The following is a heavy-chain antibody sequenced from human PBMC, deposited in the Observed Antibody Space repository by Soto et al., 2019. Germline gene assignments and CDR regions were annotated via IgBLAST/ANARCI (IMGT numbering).Heavy chain of an antibody. J-gene: IGHJ5*02. D-gene: IGHD3-3*01. Sequence: QVQLHLSGPGLVKTSETLSLTCTVSGGSMSSYYWSWIRQPPGEGLEWIGCIYYSGSTNYNPSLKSRVTISVDTSKKQLSLKLTSVTAAATALYYCARRTASVEGCFDPWGQGTLVTVSS. CDR1: GGSMSSYY. V-gene: IGHV4-59*08. CDR2: IYYSGST. CDR3: ARRTASVEGCFDP.